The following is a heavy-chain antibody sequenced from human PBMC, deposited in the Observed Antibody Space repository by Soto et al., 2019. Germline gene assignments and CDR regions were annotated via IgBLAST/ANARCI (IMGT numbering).Heavy chain of an antibody. CDR1: GFTLSTYV. V-gene: IGHV3-23*01. CDR3: AKGPEQLVHGVFDY. CDR2: IGAGGGGT. Sequence: EVQLLESGGVLVQPGGSLRLSCAASGFTLSTYVMSWVRQAPGKGLEWVSGIGAGGGGTYYAGSVKGRFTISRDNSKNTLDLPMNSLSVEDTAVYYCAKGPEQLVHGVFDYWGQGTLVTVSS. J-gene: IGHJ4*02. D-gene: IGHD6-6*01.